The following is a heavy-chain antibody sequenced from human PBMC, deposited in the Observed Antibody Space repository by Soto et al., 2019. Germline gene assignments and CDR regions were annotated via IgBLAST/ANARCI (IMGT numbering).Heavy chain of an antibody. CDR2: ISSSGSTI. Sequence: RLSCAASGLTFSSYEMNWVRQAPGKGLEWVSYISSSGSTIYYADSVKGRFTISRDNAKNSLYLQMNSLRAEDTAVYYCARDHDYGKSYYYYYGMDVWGQGTTVTVSS. J-gene: IGHJ6*02. V-gene: IGHV3-48*03. D-gene: IGHD4-17*01. CDR1: GLTFSSYE. CDR3: ARDHDYGKSYYYYYGMDV.